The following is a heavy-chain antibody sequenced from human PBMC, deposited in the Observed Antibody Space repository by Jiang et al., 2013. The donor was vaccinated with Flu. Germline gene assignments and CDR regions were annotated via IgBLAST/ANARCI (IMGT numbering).Heavy chain of an antibody. D-gene: IGHD3-10*01. J-gene: IGHJ4*02. Sequence: RCSVSGGSIISEKSYWGWIRQPPGKGLEWIGSIYYSGTTYYNPSLKSRVTMSVDTSKKQFSLRLTSVRAADTAVYYCASQHWDHGVGSYYMSHWGQGALVTVSS. CDR1: GGSIISEKSY. CDR2: IYYSGTT. V-gene: IGHV4-39*07. CDR3: ASQHWDHGVGSYYMSH.